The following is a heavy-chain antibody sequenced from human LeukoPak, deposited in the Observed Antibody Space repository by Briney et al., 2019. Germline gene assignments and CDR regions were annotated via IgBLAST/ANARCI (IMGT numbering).Heavy chain of an antibody. J-gene: IGHJ4*02. D-gene: IGHD3-3*01. CDR2: VHLDGRT. Sequence: SETLSLTCDVSGGSFTTTNWWTWVRQPPGKGLEWIGEVHLDGRTNYNPSLKSRLIMSVDLSENHISLKLTSVTAADTAVYYCAREGGFYRPLDYSGQGTLVTVSS. CDR1: GGSFTTTNW. CDR3: AREGGFYRPLDY. V-gene: IGHV4-4*02.